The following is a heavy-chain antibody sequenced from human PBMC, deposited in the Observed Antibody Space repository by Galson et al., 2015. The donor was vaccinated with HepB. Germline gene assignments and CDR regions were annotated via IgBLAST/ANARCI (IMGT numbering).Heavy chain of an antibody. J-gene: IGHJ6*03. V-gene: IGHV1-18*01. CDR3: ARHIATFEVAGAYMDV. CDR2: IRPDNETT. CDR1: GYSFYTHD. Sequence: SVKVSCKASGYSFYTHDISWVRQAPGQGLEWMGQIRPDNETTDYAQKFQGRVTLTTDTSTSTAYMELRSLTSDDTAVYYCARHIATFEVAGAYMDVWGKGTTVTVSS. D-gene: IGHD3-3*01.